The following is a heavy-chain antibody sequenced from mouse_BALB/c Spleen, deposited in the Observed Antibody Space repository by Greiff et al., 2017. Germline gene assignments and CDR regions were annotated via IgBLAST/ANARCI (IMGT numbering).Heavy chain of an antibody. D-gene: IGHD2-3*01. CDR3: ARGSIYDGYYDYAMDY. CDR1: GFTFTDYY. V-gene: IGHV7-3*02. J-gene: IGHJ4*01. CDR2: IRNKANGYTT. Sequence: EVQGVESGGGLVQPGGSLRLSCATSGFTFTDYYMSWVRQPPGKALEWLGFIRNKANGYTTEYSASVKGRFTISRDNSQSILYLQMNTLRAEDSATYYCARGSIYDGYYDYAMDYWGQGTSVTVSS.